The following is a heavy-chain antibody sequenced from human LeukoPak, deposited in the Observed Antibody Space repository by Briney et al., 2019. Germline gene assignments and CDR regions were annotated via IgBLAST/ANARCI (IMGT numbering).Heavy chain of an antibody. D-gene: IGHD2-2*01. V-gene: IGHV3-49*04. CDR2: IRSQAYGGTI. CDR1: GFTFSSYA. Sequence: GGSLRLSCAASGFTFSSYAMSWVRQAPGKGLEWLGFIRSQAYGGTIEYAASVKGRFSIPRDNSKSIADLQINSLKTEDTAVYYCARGGDFGVPAPLGIDAFDIWGQGTMVTVSS. CDR3: ARGGDFGVPAPLGIDAFDI. J-gene: IGHJ3*02.